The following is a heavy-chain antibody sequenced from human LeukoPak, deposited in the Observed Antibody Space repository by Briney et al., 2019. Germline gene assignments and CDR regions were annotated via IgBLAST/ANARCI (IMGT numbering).Heavy chain of an antibody. D-gene: IGHD2-8*01. CDR3: ARDEAGFGTTPLDY. V-gene: IGHV1-8*01. CDR1: GYTFTSYD. Sequence: ASVKVSCKASGYTFTSYDINWVRQATGQGLEWMGWMNPNSGNTGYAQKFQGRVTMTRNTSISTAYMELSSLRSEDTAVYYCARDEAGFGTTPLDYWGQGTLVTVSS. J-gene: IGHJ4*02. CDR2: MNPNSGNT.